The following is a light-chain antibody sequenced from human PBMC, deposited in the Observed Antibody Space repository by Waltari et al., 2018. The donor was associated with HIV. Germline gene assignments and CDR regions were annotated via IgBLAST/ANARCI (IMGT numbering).Light chain of an antibody. J-gene: IGKJ4*01. V-gene: IGKV1-39*01. Sequence: DIQMTQSPSSLSAFVGDRVTITCRAGQSISNYLNWYQQRPGKAPKLLIFSASSLQSGVPSRFSGSGSGTDFTLTISSLQPEDFATYYCQQSYSTPLTFGAGTKVEIK. CDR3: QQSYSTPLT. CDR2: SAS. CDR1: QSISNY.